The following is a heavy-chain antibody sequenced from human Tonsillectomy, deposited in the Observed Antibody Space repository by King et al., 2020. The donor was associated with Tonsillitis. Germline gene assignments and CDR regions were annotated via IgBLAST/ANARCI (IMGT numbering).Heavy chain of an antibody. D-gene: IGHD1-26*01. J-gene: IGHJ6*02. CDR3: ARVWEALDLYYGMDV. V-gene: IGHV3-21*01. CDR1: GFTFSAYS. CDR2: INNSSSYI. Sequence: VQLVESGGGLVKPGGSLRLSCAASGFTFSAYSMNWVRQAPGKGLEWVSSINNSSSYIYYADSVKGRFTISRDNAKNSLYLQMNSLRAEDTAVYYCARVWEALDLYYGMDVWGLGTTVTVSS.